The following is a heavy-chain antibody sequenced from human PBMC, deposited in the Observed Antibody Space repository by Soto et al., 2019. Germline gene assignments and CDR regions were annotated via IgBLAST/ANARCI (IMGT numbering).Heavy chain of an antibody. J-gene: IGHJ4*02. Sequence: GESLKISCKGSGYSFTSYWIGWVRQMPGKGLEWMGIIYPGDSDTRYSPSFQGQVTISADKSVSTAYLQWSSLRASDTAMYYCARQEWCSSTSCPGGIDYWGQGTLVTV. CDR3: ARQEWCSSTSCPGGIDY. D-gene: IGHD2-2*01. V-gene: IGHV5-51*01. CDR2: IYPGDSDT. CDR1: GYSFTSYW.